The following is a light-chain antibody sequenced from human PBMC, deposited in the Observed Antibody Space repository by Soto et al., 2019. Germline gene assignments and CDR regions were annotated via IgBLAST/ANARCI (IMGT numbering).Light chain of an antibody. J-gene: IGLJ2*01. CDR1: SSNIGSNS. CDR3: AAWADSLNGVV. Sequence: HSVLTKPPSASGTPGQRVTISCSGSSSNIGSNSVNWYQQLPGTAPKLLMYSSNQRPSGVPDRFSGSKSGTSASLAISGLQSADEADYYCAAWADSLNGVVFGGGTKLTVL. V-gene: IGLV1-44*01. CDR2: SSN.